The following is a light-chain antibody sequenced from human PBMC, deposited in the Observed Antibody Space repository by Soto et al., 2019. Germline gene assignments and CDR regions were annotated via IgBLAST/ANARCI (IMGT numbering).Light chain of an antibody. CDR2: WAS. V-gene: IGKV4-1*01. CDR1: QSVLYSSNNKNY. CDR3: QQYYSTPQT. J-gene: IGKJ4*01. Sequence: DIVMTQSPDSLAVSLGERATINCKSSQSVLYSSNNKNYLAWYQQKPGQPPKLLIYWASTRESGVPDRFSGSGSGTDFTLTISSLQAEDGAVYYCQQYYSTPQTFGGGTKVEIK.